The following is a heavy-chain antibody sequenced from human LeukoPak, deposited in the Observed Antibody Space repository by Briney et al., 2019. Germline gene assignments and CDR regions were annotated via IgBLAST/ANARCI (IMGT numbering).Heavy chain of an antibody. Sequence: SQTLSLTCTVSGGSLSSGSYYWRWIRQPAGKGLEWIGRIYTSGGHNYNPSLKSRDTISVDTSKKQFSLKLSSVTAADTAVYDCASDLSGFSGYAPGGPYYNMDVWGKGTTVTVSS. CDR2: IYTSGGH. CDR3: ASDLSGFSGYAPGGPYYNMDV. CDR1: GGSLSSGSYY. J-gene: IGHJ6*03. D-gene: IGHD5-12*01. V-gene: IGHV4-61*02.